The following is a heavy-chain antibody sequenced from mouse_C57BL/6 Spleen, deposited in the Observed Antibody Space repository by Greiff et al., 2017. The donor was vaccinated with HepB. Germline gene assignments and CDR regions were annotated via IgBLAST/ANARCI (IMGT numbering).Heavy chain of an antibody. J-gene: IGHJ1*03. CDR3: ARDVLCGGSRYFVV. Sequence: EVQVVESEGGLVQPGSSMKLSCTASGFTFCDYYMAWVRQVPEKGLEWVANINYDGSSTYYLDSLKSRFIIARDNAKNILYLQMSSLKSEDTATYYCARDVLCGGSRYFVVWGTGTTVTVSS. V-gene: IGHV5-16*01. CDR2: INYDGSST. CDR1: GFTFCDYY. D-gene: IGHD6-1*01.